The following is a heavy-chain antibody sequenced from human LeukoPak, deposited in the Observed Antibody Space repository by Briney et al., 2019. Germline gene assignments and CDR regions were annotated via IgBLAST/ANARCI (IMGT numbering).Heavy chain of an antibody. CDR3: AKDRDGGSNTKAKGFDY. J-gene: IGHJ4*02. V-gene: IGHV3-23*01. D-gene: IGHD3-16*01. CDR2: ISAGGGTT. CDR1: GFTFSTYA. Sequence: PGGSLRLSCAASGFTFSTYAMSWVRQAPGKGLEWVSGISAGGGTTYYADSVKGRFTISRDKSQGTLYLQMNSLRAEDTAVYYCAKDRDGGSNTKAKGFDYWGQGTLVTVSS.